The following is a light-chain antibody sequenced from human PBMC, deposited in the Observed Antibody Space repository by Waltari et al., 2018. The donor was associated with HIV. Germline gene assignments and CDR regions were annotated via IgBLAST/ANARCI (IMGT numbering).Light chain of an antibody. CDR1: SSNIRSNT. V-gene: IGLV1-44*01. Sequence: QSVLTQPPSASGTPGQRVTISCSGSSSNIRSNTVSWYQQLPGTAPKLLIYSNAQRPSGVPDRFSGSKSGTSASLAISGLQSEDEADYYCAAWDDSLNGWV. J-gene: IGLJ3*02. CDR2: SNA. CDR3: AAWDDSLNGWV.